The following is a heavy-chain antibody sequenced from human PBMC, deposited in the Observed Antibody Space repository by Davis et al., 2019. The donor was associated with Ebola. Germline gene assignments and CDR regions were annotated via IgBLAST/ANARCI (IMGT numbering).Heavy chain of an antibody. V-gene: IGHV4-4*07. CDR1: GGSITNYY. CDR2: FFPPVST. J-gene: IGHJ4*02. D-gene: IGHD4-23*01. CDR3: ARLTRPYGGDSVRLDY. Sequence: MPSETLSLTCTVSGGSITNYYWSXXXXXXXXXXXXXSSFFPPVSTNYHPSLKSLLPISVDTSKRQFSLKLASVTAEDTAVYYCARLTRPYGGDSVRLDYWGQGTLVTVSP.